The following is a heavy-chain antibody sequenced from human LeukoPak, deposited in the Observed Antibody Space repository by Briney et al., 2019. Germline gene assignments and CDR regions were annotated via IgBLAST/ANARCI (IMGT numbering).Heavy chain of an antibody. CDR1: GYTFTGYY. CDR3: ARGIDSSGYQWKGFDP. V-gene: IGHV1-46*01. D-gene: IGHD3-22*01. CDR2: INPSGGST. J-gene: IGHJ5*02. Sequence: ASAKVSCKASGYTFTGYYMHWVRQAPGQGLEWMGIINPSGGSTSYAQKFQGRVTMTRDMSTSTAYMELSSLRSEDTAVYYCARGIDSSGYQWKGFDPWGQGTLVTVSS.